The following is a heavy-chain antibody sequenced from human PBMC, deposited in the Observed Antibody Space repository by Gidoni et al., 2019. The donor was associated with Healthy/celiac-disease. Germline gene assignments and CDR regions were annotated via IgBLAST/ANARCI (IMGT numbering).Heavy chain of an antibody. J-gene: IGHJ6*02. D-gene: IGHD2-15*01. Sequence: EVQLLESGGGLVQPGGSLRLSCAASGFSFSSYAMSWVRQAPGQGLEWVSAISGSGGSTYYADSVKGRFTISRDNSKNTLYLQMNSLRAEDTAVYYWASDIVVVVAATPLPYGMDVWGQGTTVTVSS. CDR1: GFSFSSYA. CDR2: ISGSGGST. CDR3: ASDIVVVVAATPLPYGMDV. V-gene: IGHV3-23*01.